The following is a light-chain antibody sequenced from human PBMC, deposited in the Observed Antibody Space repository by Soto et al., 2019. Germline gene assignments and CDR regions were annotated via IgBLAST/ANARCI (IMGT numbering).Light chain of an antibody. V-gene: IGKV3-20*01. Sequence: IVLTQSPATLSLSPGERATLSCRASQSVSSYLAWYQQKPGQAPRLLIYGASSRATGIPDRFSGSGSGTDFTPTISRLEPEDFVVFYCYQYGSTPPTFGQGTKVDIK. CDR1: QSVSSY. CDR2: GAS. J-gene: IGKJ1*01. CDR3: YQYGSTPPT.